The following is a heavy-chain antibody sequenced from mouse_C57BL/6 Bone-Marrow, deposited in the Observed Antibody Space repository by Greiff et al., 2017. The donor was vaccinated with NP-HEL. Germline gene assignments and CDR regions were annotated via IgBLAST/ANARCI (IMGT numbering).Heavy chain of an antibody. V-gene: IGHV2-2*01. D-gene: IGHD2-4*01. CDR1: GFSLTSYG. CDR2: IWSGGST. Sequence: QVQLKESGPGLVQPSQSLSITCTVSGFSLTSYGVHWVRQSPGKGLEWLGVIWSGGSTDYNAAFISRLSISKDNSKSQVFFKMNSLQADDTAIYYCARIYYDYDGGGMDDWGQGTSVTVSA. J-gene: IGHJ4*01. CDR3: ARIYYDYDGGGMDD.